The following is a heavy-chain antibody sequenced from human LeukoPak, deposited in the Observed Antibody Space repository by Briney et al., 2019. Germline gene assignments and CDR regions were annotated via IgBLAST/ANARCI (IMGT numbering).Heavy chain of an antibody. Sequence: SVKVSCKASGGTFSSYAISWVRQAPGLGLEWMGRIIPILGIANYAQKFQGRVTITADKSTSTAYMELSSLRSEDTAVYYCARDYYGSGSYYPHYWGQGTLVTVSS. CDR3: ARDYYGSGSYYPHY. D-gene: IGHD3-10*01. CDR1: GGTFSSYA. J-gene: IGHJ4*02. CDR2: IIPILGIA. V-gene: IGHV1-69*04.